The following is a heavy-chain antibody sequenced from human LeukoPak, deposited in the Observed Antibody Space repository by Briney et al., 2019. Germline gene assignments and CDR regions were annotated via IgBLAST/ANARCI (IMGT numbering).Heavy chain of an antibody. CDR1: GFTVSSNY. CDR3: ARIGGAGLLWFGEPFDY. CDR2: IYSGGST. J-gene: IGHJ4*02. V-gene: IGHV3-53*01. Sequence: GGSLRLSCAAPGFTVSSNYMSWVRQAPGKGLEWVSVIYSGGSTYYADSVKGRFTISRDNSKNTLYLQMNSLRAEDTAVYYCARIGGAGLLWFGEPFDYWGQGTLVTVSS. D-gene: IGHD3-10*01.